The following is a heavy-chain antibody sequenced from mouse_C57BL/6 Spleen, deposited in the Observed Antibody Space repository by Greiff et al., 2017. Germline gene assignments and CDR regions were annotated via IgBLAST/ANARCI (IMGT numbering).Heavy chain of an antibody. CDR2: INPYNGGT. J-gene: IGHJ1*03. V-gene: IGHV1-19*01. Sequence: VQLQQSGPVLVKPGASVKMSCKASGYTFTDYYMNWVKQSHGQSLEWIGVINPYNGGTSYNQKFKGKATLTVEKSSSTAYMERNSLTSEDTSVYYCARGSEPANWYFDVWGTGTTVTVSS. CDR3: ARGSEPANWYFDV. CDR1: GYTFTDYY.